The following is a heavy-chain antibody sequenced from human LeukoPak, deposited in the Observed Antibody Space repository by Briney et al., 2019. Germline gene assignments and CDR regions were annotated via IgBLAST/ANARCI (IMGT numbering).Heavy chain of an antibody. CDR1: GGSISSHY. J-gene: IGHJ6*04. Sequence: SETLSLTCSVSGGSISSHYWSWIRQPPGKGLEWIGYIYHSGTTNYNPSLKSRVTMSADTSKNQLSLKVSSVTAADTAVYYCARGTIAVAGTPPGLYYHGMDFWGKGTTVTVSS. CDR2: IYHSGTT. V-gene: IGHV4-59*11. D-gene: IGHD6-19*01. CDR3: ARGTIAVAGTPPGLYYHGMDF.